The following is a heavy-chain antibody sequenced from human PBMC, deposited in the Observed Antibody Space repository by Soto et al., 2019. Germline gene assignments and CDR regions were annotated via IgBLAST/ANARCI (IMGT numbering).Heavy chain of an antibody. CDR2: ISAYNGNT. CDR1: GYTFTSYG. Sequence: QVQLVQSGAEVKKPGASVKVSCKASGYTFTSYGISWVRQAPGQGLEWMGWISAYNGNTNYAQKLQGRVTMTTDTSTDKAYMELRSLRSEDTAVYYCARDRGYRGYGYFPYGMDVWGQRTKVTVSS. D-gene: IGHD5-12*01. CDR3: ARDRGYRGYGYFPYGMDV. J-gene: IGHJ6*02. V-gene: IGHV1-18*04.